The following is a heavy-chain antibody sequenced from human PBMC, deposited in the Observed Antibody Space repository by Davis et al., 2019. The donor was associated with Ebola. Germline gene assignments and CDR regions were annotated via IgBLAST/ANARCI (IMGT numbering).Heavy chain of an antibody. CDR2: INSDGSST. V-gene: IGHV3-74*01. Sequence: GESLKISCAASGFTFSSYWMHWVRQAPGKGLVWVSRINSDGSSTSYADSVKGRFTISRDNSKNTLYLQMNSLRAEDTAVYYCARDPYSSSWYEVNWFDPWGQGTLVTVSS. J-gene: IGHJ5*02. CDR3: ARDPYSSSWYEVNWFDP. CDR1: GFTFSSYW. D-gene: IGHD6-13*01.